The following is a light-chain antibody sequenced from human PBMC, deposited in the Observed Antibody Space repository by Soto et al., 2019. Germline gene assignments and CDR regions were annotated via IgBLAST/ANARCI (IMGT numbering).Light chain of an antibody. CDR3: QSYDSSLSGVV. V-gene: IGLV1-40*01. CDR2: VNS. CDR1: SSNIGAGYD. Sequence: QPVLTQPPSVSGAPGQRVTISCTGSSSNIGAGYDVHWYQQLPGTAPKLLIYVNSNRPSGVPDRFSGSKPGTSASLAITGLQAEDEADYYCQSYDSSLSGVVFGGGTKLTVL. J-gene: IGLJ2*01.